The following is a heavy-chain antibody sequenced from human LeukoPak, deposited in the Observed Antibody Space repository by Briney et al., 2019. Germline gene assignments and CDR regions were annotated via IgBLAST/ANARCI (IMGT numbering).Heavy chain of an antibody. CDR2: MNPNSGNT. J-gene: IGHJ6*02. CDR1: GYTFTSYD. V-gene: IGHV1-8*01. Sequence: GASVKVSCKASGYTFTSYDINWVRQATGQGLEWMGWMNPNSGNTGYAQKFQGRVTITADESTSTAYMELSSLRPEDTAVYYCARRTEDSSGYYYYYGMDVWGQGTTVTVSS. CDR3: ARRTEDSSGYYYYYGMDV. D-gene: IGHD3-22*01.